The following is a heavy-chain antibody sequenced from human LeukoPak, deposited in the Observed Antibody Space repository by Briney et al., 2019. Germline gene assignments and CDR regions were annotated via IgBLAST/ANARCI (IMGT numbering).Heavy chain of an antibody. CDR3: ARLTGEFGYYFDY. CDR1: GFTVSSNY. Sequence: GGSLRLSCAASGFTVSSNYMSWVRQAPGKGLQWVSVIYSGGSTYYAASVKGRFTISRDNSKNTLSLQMNSLRAEDTAVYYCARLTGEFGYYFDYWGQGTLVTVSS. CDR2: IYSGGST. J-gene: IGHJ4*02. V-gene: IGHV3-66*02. D-gene: IGHD7-27*01.